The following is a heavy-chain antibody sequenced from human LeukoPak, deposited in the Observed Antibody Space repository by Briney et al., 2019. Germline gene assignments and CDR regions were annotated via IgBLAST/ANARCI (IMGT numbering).Heavy chain of an antibody. V-gene: IGHV4-59*08. D-gene: IGHD3-10*01. J-gene: IGHJ4*02. Sequence: PSETLSLTCTVSGGSISSYYWSWIRQPPGKGLEWIVYIYYSGSTNYNPSLKSRVTISVDTSKNQFSLKLSSVTAADTAVYYCATNRWAMVPWPSSHYFDYWGQGTLVTVSS. CDR1: GGSISSYY. CDR3: ATNRWAMVPWPSSHYFDY. CDR2: IYYSGST.